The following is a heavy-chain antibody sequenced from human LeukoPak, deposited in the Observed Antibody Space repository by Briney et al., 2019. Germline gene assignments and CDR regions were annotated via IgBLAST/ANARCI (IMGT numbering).Heavy chain of an antibody. J-gene: IGHJ6*02. CDR3: ARARGLPGATVTSSRYYYYYGMDV. Sequence: ASVNVSCKASGYTFTSYGISWVRQAPGQGLEWMGWISAYNGNTNYAQKLQGRVTMTTDTSMSTAYMELRSLRSDDTAVYYCARARGLPGATVTSSRYYYYYGMDVWGQGTTVTVSS. CDR1: GYTFTSYG. V-gene: IGHV1-18*01. CDR2: ISAYNGNT. D-gene: IGHD4-17*01.